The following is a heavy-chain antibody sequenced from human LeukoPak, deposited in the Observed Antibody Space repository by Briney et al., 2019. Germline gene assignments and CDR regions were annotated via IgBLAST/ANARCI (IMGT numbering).Heavy chain of an antibody. V-gene: IGHV1-69*05. Sequence: SVKVSCKASRGTFSSYAISWVRQAPGQGLEWMGGIIPIFGTANYAQKFQGRVTITTDESTSTAYMELSSLRSEDTAVYYCARVTYCRSTSCYNWFDPWGQGTLVTVSS. D-gene: IGHD2-2*01. J-gene: IGHJ5*02. CDR1: RGTFSSYA. CDR2: IIPIFGTA. CDR3: ARVTYCRSTSCYNWFDP.